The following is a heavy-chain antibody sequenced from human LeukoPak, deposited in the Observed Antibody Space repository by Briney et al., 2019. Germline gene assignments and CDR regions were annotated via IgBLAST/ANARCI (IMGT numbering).Heavy chain of an antibody. D-gene: IGHD2-15*01. Sequence: GSSVKVSCKASGGTFSSYAISWVRQAPGQGLEWMGGIIPIFGTANYAQKFQGRVTITADESTSTAYMELSSLRSEDTAVYYCARDGSRYCSGGSCYSGAGWFDPWSQGTLVTVSS. CDR3: ARDGSRYCSGGSCYSGAGWFDP. J-gene: IGHJ5*02. V-gene: IGHV1-69*13. CDR2: IIPIFGTA. CDR1: GGTFSSYA.